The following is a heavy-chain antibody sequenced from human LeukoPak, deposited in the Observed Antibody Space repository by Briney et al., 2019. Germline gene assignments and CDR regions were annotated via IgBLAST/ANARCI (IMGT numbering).Heavy chain of an antibody. Sequence: GGSLRLSCAASGFIVSKSYMSWVRQAPGKGLEWVSVIYSGGSTYYADSVKGRFTISRDNSKNTLYLQMNSLRAEDTAVYYCARGSGGGDFDYWGQGTLVTVSS. D-gene: IGHD3-10*01. J-gene: IGHJ4*02. CDR2: IYSGGST. V-gene: IGHV3-66*01. CDR3: ARGSGGGDFDY. CDR1: GFIVSKSY.